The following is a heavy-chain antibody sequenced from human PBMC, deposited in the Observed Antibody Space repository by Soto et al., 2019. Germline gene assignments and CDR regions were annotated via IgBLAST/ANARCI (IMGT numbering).Heavy chain of an antibody. CDR1: GYTFTSYG. Sequence: GASVKVSCKASGYTFTSYGISWVRQAPGQGLEWMGWISAYNGNTNYAQKLQGRVTMTTDTSTSTAYMELRSLRSDDTAVYYCARDSGTVTTFVNWFDPWGQGTLVTVSS. CDR3: ARDSGTVTTFVNWFDP. CDR2: ISAYNGNT. V-gene: IGHV1-18*04. J-gene: IGHJ5*02. D-gene: IGHD4-4*01.